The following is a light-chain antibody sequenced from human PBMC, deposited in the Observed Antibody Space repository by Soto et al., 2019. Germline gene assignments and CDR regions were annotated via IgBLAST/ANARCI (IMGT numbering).Light chain of an antibody. CDR2: DAS. J-gene: IGKJ1*01. V-gene: IGKV1-5*01. Sequence: DIQMTQSPSSLSPSVGDRVTITCRASRSISDWLAWYQQKPGKAPELLIFDASNLKSGVSSRFSGSGSGTEFTLTISRLQPEDFASYYCQQSYSTPPTFGQGTKVDIK. CDR3: QQSYSTPPT. CDR1: RSISDW.